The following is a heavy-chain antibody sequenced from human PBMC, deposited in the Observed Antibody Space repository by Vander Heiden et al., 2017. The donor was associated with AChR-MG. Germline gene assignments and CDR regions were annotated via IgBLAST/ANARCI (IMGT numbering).Heavy chain of an antibody. Sequence: QVQLVQSGAEVKKPGASVKVSCKSPGDTFTSYYRQWVRQPPGQGLEWMGIINPSGGSTSYAQKFQGRVTMTRDTSTSTVYMELSSLRSEDTVVYYWAREGQRGYRRALDYWGQGTLVTVSS. CDR3: AREGQRGYRRALDY. J-gene: IGHJ4*02. CDR1: GDTFTSYY. V-gene: IGHV1-46*01. D-gene: IGHD3-3*01. CDR2: INPSGGST.